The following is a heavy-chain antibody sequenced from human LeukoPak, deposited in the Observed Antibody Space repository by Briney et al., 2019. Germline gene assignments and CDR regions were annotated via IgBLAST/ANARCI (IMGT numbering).Heavy chain of an antibody. D-gene: IGHD5-12*01. J-gene: IGHJ4*02. V-gene: IGHV3-30*02. Sequence: PGGSLRLSCAASGFTFSSYGMHWVRQAPGKGLEWVAFIRYDGSNKYYADSVKGRFTISRDNSKNTLYLQMSSLRAEDTAVYYCAKVEDIVATWAHFDYWGQGTLVTVSS. CDR1: GFTFSSYG. CDR2: IRYDGSNK. CDR3: AKVEDIVATWAHFDY.